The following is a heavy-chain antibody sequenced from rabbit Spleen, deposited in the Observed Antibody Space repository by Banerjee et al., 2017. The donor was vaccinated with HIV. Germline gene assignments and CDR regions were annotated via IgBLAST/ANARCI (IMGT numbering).Heavy chain of an antibody. CDR2: IDTNDGDT. J-gene: IGHJ2*01. D-gene: IGHD1-1*01. V-gene: IGHV1S45*01. CDR1: GFDFSGDYM. CDR3: ARNYVNAFDP. Sequence: QEQLKETGGGLVQPGGSLTLSCKASGFDFSGDYMSWVRQAPGKGLEWIACIDTNDGDTDYANWPKGRFTISKASSTTVTLQMTSLTAADTATYFCARNYVNAFDPWGPGTLVTVS.